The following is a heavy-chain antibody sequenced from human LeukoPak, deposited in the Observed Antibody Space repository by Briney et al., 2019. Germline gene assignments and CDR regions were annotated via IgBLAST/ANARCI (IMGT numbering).Heavy chain of an antibody. CDR3: AIPGHGSSWFPFDY. Sequence: GGSLRLSCAASGFTFSSYAMSWVRQAPGKGLEWVSAISGSGGSTYYADSMKGRFTISRDNSKNTLYLQMNSLRAEDTAVYYCAIPGHGSSWFPFDYWGQGTLVTVSS. CDR2: ISGSGGST. J-gene: IGHJ4*02. CDR1: GFTFSSYA. V-gene: IGHV3-23*01. D-gene: IGHD6-13*01.